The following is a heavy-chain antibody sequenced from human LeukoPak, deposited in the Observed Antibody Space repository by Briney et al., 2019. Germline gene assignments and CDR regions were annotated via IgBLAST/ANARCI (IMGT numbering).Heavy chain of an antibody. CDR3: ARSLVGATGYYCYYYMDV. Sequence: SETLSLTCTVSGGSISSGDYYWSWLRQPPGKGLEWIGYIYYSGSTYYNPSLKSRVTISVDTSKNQVSLKLSSVTAADTAVYYCARSLVGATGYYCYYYMDVWGKGTTVTVSS. D-gene: IGHD1-26*01. CDR1: GGSISSGDYY. V-gene: IGHV4-30-4*08. J-gene: IGHJ6*03. CDR2: IYYSGST.